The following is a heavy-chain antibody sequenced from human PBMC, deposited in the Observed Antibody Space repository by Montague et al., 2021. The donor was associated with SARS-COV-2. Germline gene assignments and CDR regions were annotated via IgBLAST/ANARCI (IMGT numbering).Heavy chain of an antibody. CDR1: GGSISSSSYY. D-gene: IGHD4-23*01. Sequence: SETLSLTCTVSGGSISSSSYYWGWIRQPPGKGLEWIGSIYYSGSTYYNPSLKSRVTISVDTSKNQFSLKLSSVTAADTAVYYCARVVETYYYYGMDVWGQGTPVTVSS. CDR2: IYYSGST. V-gene: IGHV4-39*01. J-gene: IGHJ6*02. CDR3: ARVVETYYYYGMDV.